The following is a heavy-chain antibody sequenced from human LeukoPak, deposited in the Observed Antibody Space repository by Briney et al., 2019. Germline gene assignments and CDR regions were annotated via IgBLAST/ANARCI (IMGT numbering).Heavy chain of an antibody. Sequence: PGGSLRLSCAASGFTFSSYWMSWVRQAPGKGLEWVAVISYDGSNKYYADSVKGRFTISRDNSKNTLYLQMNSLRAEDTAVYYCAKDQGLANMDVWGQGTTVTVSS. D-gene: IGHD2-21*01. V-gene: IGHV3-30*18. CDR3: AKDQGLANMDV. CDR2: ISYDGSNK. J-gene: IGHJ6*02. CDR1: GFTFSSYW.